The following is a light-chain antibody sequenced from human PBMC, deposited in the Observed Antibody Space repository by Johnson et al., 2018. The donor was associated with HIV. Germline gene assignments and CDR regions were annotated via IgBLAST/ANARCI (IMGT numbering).Light chain of an antibody. Sequence: QSVLTQPLSVSAAPGQRVNISCSGHSSNIENYFVSWYQQLPGAAPRLLIYEDNKRPSGIPDRFSGSKSGTSATLDITGLQTGDEADYYCGTWDSSLSAFYAFGTGTKVTVL. J-gene: IGLJ1*01. CDR2: EDN. CDR1: SSNIENYF. V-gene: IGLV1-51*02. CDR3: GTWDSSLSAFYA.